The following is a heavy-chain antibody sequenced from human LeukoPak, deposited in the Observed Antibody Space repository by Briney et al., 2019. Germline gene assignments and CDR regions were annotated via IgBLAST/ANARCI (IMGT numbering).Heavy chain of an antibody. CDR2: INPNSGGT. V-gene: IGHV1-2*02. CDR1: GYTFTGYY. Sequence: ASVKVSCKASGYTFTGYYMHWVRQAPGQGLEWTGWINPNSGGTNYAQKFQGRVTMTRDTSIGTAYMELSRLRPDDTAVYYCARDTPPAATFYYYYGMDVWGQGTTVTVSS. J-gene: IGHJ6*02. D-gene: IGHD2-2*01. CDR3: ARDTPPAATFYYYYGMDV.